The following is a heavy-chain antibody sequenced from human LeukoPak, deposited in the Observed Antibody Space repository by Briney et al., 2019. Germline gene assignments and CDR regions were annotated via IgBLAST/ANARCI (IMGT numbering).Heavy chain of an antibody. J-gene: IGHJ6*03. D-gene: IGHD1-1*01. CDR1: DDSITMYY. CDR2: VDHTGST. Sequence: KPSETLSLTCSVSDDSITMYYWTWIRQPPGKGLEWVGYVDHTGSTNFNPSLNGRVSISRDTSKNLFSLRRRSVTAADTAVYFCARGRVSSSTWYSTYYYYFYMDVWGKGTTVTVSS. CDR3: ARGRVSSSTWYSTYYYYFYMDV. V-gene: IGHV4-59*01.